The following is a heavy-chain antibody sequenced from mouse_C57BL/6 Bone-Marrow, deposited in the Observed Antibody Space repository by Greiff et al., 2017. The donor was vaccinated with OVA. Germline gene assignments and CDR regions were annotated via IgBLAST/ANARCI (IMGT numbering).Heavy chain of an antibody. CDR1: GYTFTDYY. Sequence: EVQLQQSGPVLVKPGASVKMSCKASGYTFTDYYMNWVKQSHGKSLEWIGVINPYNGGTSYNQKFKGKATLTVDKSSSTAYMELNSLTSEDSAVYYCARDYGSSFLDYWGQGTSVTVSS. CDR2: INPYNGGT. J-gene: IGHJ4*01. CDR3: ARDYGSSFLDY. V-gene: IGHV1-19*01. D-gene: IGHD1-1*01.